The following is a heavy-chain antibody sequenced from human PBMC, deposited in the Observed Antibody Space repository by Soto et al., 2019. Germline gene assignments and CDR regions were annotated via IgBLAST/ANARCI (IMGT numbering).Heavy chain of an antibody. CDR2: LHSDGSTT. J-gene: IGHJ6*02. V-gene: IGHV3-74*01. CDR3: ARGADSSSLYYYYYGMDV. CDR1: GFIFSSYW. D-gene: IGHD6-6*01. Sequence: EVQLVESGGGLVQPGGSLRLSCAASGFIFSSYWMHWVRQAPGKGLVWVSRLHSDGSTTSYADSVKGRFTISRDNAKNTLYLQMNSLRAEDTAVYYCARGADSSSLYYYYYGMDVWGQGTTVTVSS.